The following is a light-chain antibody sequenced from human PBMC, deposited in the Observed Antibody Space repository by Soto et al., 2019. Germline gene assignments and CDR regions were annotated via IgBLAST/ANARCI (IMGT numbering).Light chain of an antibody. CDR2: GAS. Sequence: EIVMTQSPATLSVSPGERATLSCRASQSVSNNYLAWYQQKPGQAPRLLIYGASNRATGIPDRFSGSGSGTDFTLTSSRLEPEDFAVYYCQQYGSQGTFGQGTKVDI. J-gene: IGKJ1*01. V-gene: IGKV3-20*01. CDR1: QSVSNNY. CDR3: QQYGSQGT.